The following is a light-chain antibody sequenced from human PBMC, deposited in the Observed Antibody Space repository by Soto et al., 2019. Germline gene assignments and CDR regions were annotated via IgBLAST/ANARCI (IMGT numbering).Light chain of an antibody. V-gene: IGKV1-39*01. CDR2: AAS. CDR1: QRIGRY. CDR3: QQSYNTPIT. J-gene: IGKJ5*01. Sequence: DIQMTQSPYSLSASVGDRVTITCRASQRIGRYLNWYQQKPGKAAELLINAASTSQSGVPSRFSDSGSRTDFTLTISSLQPEDFATYYCQQSYNTPITFGQGTRPEIK.